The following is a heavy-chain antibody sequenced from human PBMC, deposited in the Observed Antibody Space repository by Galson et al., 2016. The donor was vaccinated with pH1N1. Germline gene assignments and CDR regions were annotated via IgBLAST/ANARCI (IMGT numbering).Heavy chain of an antibody. V-gene: IGHV4-61*02. D-gene: IGHD3-10*01. CDR2: IYTSGST. CDR3: ARDVDFGELGKWFDP. J-gene: IGHJ5*02. Sequence: CTVSGGSISSGGYYWSWIRQPAGKGLEWIGRIYTSGSTNYNPSLKSRVTISVDTSKNQFSLKLSSVTAADTAVYYCARDVDFGELGKWFDPWGQGTLVTVSS. CDR1: GGSISSGGYY.